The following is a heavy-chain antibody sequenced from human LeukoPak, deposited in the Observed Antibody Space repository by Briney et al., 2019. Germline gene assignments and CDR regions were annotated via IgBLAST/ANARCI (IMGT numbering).Heavy chain of an antibody. Sequence: PGGSLRLSCAASGFTFTNYDMHWVRQETGRGLEWVSAIGIRGDTYYPGSVKGRFTISRENAKSSLYLQMNSLRAEDTAVYYCARGGIQVSGIDEIDHWGQGTLVTVSS. V-gene: IGHV3-13*01. CDR3: ARGGIQVSGIDEIDH. D-gene: IGHD5-18*01. CDR2: IGIRGDT. J-gene: IGHJ4*02. CDR1: GFTFTNYD.